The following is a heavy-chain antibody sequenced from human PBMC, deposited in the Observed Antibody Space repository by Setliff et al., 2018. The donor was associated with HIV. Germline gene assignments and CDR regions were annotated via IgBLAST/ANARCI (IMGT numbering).Heavy chain of an antibody. Sequence: SETLSLTCSVSGGSLISGGYYWSWIRQHPGKGLEWIGYVYYTGKTYYNPSLESRISMSVVTSKNQFSLKLTSVTAADTAIYYCARDLTSNSNCFEPWGQGTQVTVSS. V-gene: IGHV4-31*03. CDR2: VYYTGKT. CDR1: GGSLISGGYY. D-gene: IGHD4-4*01. J-gene: IGHJ5*02. CDR3: ARDLTSNSNCFEP.